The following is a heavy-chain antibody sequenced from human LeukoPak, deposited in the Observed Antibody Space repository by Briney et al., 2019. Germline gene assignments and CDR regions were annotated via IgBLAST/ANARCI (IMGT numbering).Heavy chain of an antibody. J-gene: IGHJ4*02. Sequence: GGSLRLSCAASGFTFSSYAMSWVRQAPGKGLEWVSAISGSGGSTYYADSVKGRFTISRDNSKNTLYLQMNSLRAEDTAVYYCAEDVRGGDKTFQPTDHWGPGTLVIVSS. CDR3: AEDVRGGDKTFQPTDH. V-gene: IGHV3-23*01. CDR1: GFTFSSYA. D-gene: IGHD2/OR15-2a*01. CDR2: ISGSGGST.